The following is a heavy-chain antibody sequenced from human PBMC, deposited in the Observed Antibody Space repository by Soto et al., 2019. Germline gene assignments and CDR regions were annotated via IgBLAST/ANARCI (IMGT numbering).Heavy chain of an antibody. CDR2: IIPILGIA. D-gene: IGHD3-16*02. Sequence: QVQLVQSGAEVKKPGSSVKVSCKASGGTFSSYTISWVRQAPGQGLEWMGRIIPILGIANYAQKFQGRVTITADKSTSTAYMELSSLRSEDTAVYYCASAYDYIWGSYRQDGYAVGYWGQGTLVTVSS. V-gene: IGHV1-69*02. J-gene: IGHJ4*02. CDR1: GGTFSSYT. CDR3: ASAYDYIWGSYRQDGYAVGY.